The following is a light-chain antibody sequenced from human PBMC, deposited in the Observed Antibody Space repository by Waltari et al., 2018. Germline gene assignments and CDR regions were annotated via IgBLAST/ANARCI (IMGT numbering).Light chain of an antibody. CDR2: GAS. CDR3: QQYNNWPLYT. CDR1: QSLGTN. Sequence: EIVMTQSPATLSVSPGGRATLSCRASQSLGTNLAWYQQKPGKAPRLLIYGASSRATGVPARFSGSGSGTDFTLTISSLQSEDFVVYYCQQYNNWPLYTFGQGTKLEI. V-gene: IGKV3-15*01. J-gene: IGKJ2*01.